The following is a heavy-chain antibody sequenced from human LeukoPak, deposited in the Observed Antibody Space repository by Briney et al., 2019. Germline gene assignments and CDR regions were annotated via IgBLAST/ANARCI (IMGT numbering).Heavy chain of an antibody. CDR2: ISSSSSYI. D-gene: IGHD1-14*01. J-gene: IGHJ4*02. CDR1: GFTFSSYS. CDR3: ARGPLWEPRPIDY. V-gene: IGHV3-21*01. Sequence: GGSLRLSCAASGFTFSSYSMNRVRQAPGKGLEWVSSISSSSSYIYYADSVKGRFTISRDNAKNSLYLQMNSLRAEDTAVYYCARGPLWEPRPIDYWGQGTLVTVSS.